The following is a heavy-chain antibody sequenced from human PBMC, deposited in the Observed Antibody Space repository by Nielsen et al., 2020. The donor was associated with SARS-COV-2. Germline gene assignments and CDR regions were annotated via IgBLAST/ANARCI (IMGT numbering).Heavy chain of an antibody. CDR1: GGSISSSSYY. J-gene: IGHJ3*02. CDR2: IYYSGST. Sequence: SETLSLTCTVSGGSISSSSYYWGWIRQPPGKGLEWIGSIYYSGSTYYNPSLKSRVTISVDTSKNQFSLKLSSVTAADTAVYYCASIRIAAAPKKNAFDIWGQGTMVTVSS. CDR3: ASIRIAAAPKKNAFDI. V-gene: IGHV4-39*01. D-gene: IGHD6-13*01.